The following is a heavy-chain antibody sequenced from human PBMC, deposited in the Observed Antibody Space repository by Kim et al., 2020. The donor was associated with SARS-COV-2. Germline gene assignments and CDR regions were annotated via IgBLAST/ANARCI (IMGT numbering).Heavy chain of an antibody. CDR2: IRSKANSYAT. V-gene: IGHV3-73*01. CDR3: TSIPGFYCSSTSCSYYYYMDV. Sequence: GGSLRHSCAASGFTFSGSAMHWVRQASGKGLEWVGRIRSKANSYATAYAASVKGRFTISRDDSKNTAYLQMNSLKTEDTAVYYCTSIPGFYCSSTSCSYYYYMDVWGKGTTVTVSS. J-gene: IGHJ6*03. CDR1: GFTFSGSA. D-gene: IGHD2-2*01.